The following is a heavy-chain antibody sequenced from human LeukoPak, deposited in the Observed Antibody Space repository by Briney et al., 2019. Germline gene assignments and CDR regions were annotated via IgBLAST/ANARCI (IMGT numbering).Heavy chain of an antibody. CDR1: GYSISSGYY. V-gene: IGHV4-38-2*02. CDR2: IYHSGST. CDR3: ASATIFGVVIYY. Sequence: SETLSLTCTVSGYSISSGYYWGWIRQPPGKGLEWIGSIYHSGSTYYNPSLKSRVTISVDTSKNQFSLKLSSVTAADTAVYYCASATIFGVVIYYWGQGTLVTVSS. D-gene: IGHD3-3*01. J-gene: IGHJ4*02.